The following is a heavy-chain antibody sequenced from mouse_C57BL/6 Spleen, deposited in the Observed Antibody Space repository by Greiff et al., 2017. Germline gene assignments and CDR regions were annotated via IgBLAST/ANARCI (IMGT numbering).Heavy chain of an antibody. CDR3: ARSPLADGSSWRDFDY. J-gene: IGHJ2*01. CDR1: GYTFTSYW. D-gene: IGHD1-1*01. Sequence: QVQLKESGAELAKPGASVKLSCKASGYTFTSYWMHWVKQRPGQGLEWIGYINPSRGYTKYNQKFKDKATLTADKSSSTAYMQLSSLTYEDSAVYYCARSPLADGSSWRDFDYWGQGTTLTVSS. V-gene: IGHV1-7*01. CDR2: INPSRGYT.